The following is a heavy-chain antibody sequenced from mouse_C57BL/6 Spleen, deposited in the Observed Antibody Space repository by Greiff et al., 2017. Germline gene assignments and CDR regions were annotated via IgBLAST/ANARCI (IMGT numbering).Heavy chain of an antibody. CDR3: ARNRDLVYYGNSYYAMDY. V-gene: IGHV2-2*01. CDR1: GFSLTSYG. J-gene: IGHJ4*01. Sequence: QVQLQQSGPGLVQPSQSLSITCTVSGFSLTSYGVHWVRQSPGKGLEWLGVIWSGGSTDYNAAFISRLSISKDNSKSQVFFKMNSLQADDTAIYYCARNRDLVYYGNSYYAMDYWGQGTSVTVSS. D-gene: IGHD2-1*01. CDR2: IWSGGST.